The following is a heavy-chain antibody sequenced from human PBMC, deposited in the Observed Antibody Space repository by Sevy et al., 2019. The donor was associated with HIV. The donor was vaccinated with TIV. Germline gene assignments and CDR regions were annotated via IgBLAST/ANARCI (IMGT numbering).Heavy chain of an antibody. J-gene: IGHJ6*02. CDR1: GYTFTSYD. D-gene: IGHD2-2*01. CDR3: AALPAAIHYYYYGMDV. Sequence: ASVKVSCKASGYTFTSYDINWVRQATGQGLEWMGWMNPKSGNTGYAQKFQGRVTMTRNTSISTAYMELSSLRSEDTAVYYCAALPAAIHYYYYGMDVWGQGTTVTVSS. CDR2: MNPKSGNT. V-gene: IGHV1-8*01.